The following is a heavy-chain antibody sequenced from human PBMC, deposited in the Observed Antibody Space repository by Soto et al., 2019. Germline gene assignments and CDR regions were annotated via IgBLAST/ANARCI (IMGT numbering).Heavy chain of an antibody. CDR3: ARGVDTAMVTDY. V-gene: IGHV4-61*01. D-gene: IGHD5-18*01. CDR1: GGSVSSGSYY. CDR2: IYYSGST. Sequence: SETLSLTCTVSGGSVSSGSYYWSWIRQPPGKGLEWIGYIYYSGSTNYNPSLKSRVTISVDTSKNQFSLKLSSVTAADTAVYYCARGVDTAMVTDYWGQGTLVTVSS. J-gene: IGHJ4*02.